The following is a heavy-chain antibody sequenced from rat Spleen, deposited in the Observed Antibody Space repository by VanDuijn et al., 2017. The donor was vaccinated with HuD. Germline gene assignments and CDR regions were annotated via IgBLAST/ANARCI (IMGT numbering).Heavy chain of an antibody. V-gene: IGHV5-25*01. J-gene: IGHJ2*01. CDR3: ARHGYDGSYYYWDY. CDR1: GFTFSNYY. Sequence: EVQLVESGGGLVQPGRSMKLSCAASGFTFSNYYMAWVRQAPPKGLEWVASISIGNGNTYYRGSVKGRFTISRDDAKSTLYLQMDSLRSEDTATYYCARHGYDGSYYYWDYWGQGVMVTVSS. D-gene: IGHD1-12*02. CDR2: ISIGNGNT.